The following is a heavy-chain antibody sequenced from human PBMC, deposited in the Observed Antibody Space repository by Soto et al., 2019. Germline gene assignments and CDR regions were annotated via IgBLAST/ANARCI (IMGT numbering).Heavy chain of an antibody. Sequence: ASVKVSCKASGHSSTHNGISWVRRAPGQGLEWMGWININRGDVNHAPKFQGRVTLTTDTSTTTAYMELRSLRLDDTAVYFCATDDMNRGRFDFWGNVPLVTASS. CDR2: ININRGDV. J-gene: IGHJ4*01. V-gene: IGHV1-18*01. CDR3: ATDDMNRGRFDF. CDR1: GHSSTHNG.